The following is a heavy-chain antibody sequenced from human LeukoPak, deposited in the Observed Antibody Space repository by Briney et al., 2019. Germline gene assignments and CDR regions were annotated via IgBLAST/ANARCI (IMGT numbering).Heavy chain of an antibody. CDR3: ASTYSLYDAFDI. J-gene: IGHJ3*02. V-gene: IGHV4-34*01. CDR2: INHSGST. D-gene: IGHD1-26*01. Sequence: SETLSLTCAVYGGSFSGYYWSWIRQPPGQGLEWIGEINHSGSTNYNPSLKSRVTISVDTSKNQFSLKLISVAAADTAVYFCASTYSLYDAFDIWGQGTMVAVSS. CDR1: GGSFSGYY.